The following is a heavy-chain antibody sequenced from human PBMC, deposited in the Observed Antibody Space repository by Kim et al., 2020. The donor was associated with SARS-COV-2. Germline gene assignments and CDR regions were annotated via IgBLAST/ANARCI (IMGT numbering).Heavy chain of an antibody. V-gene: IGHV3-30*03. Sequence: GGSLRLSCAASGFTFSSYGMHWVRQAPGKGLEWVAVISYDGSNKYYADSVKGRFTISRDNSKNTLYLQMNSLRAEDTAVYYCAPSPSDSSAPPHWGQGTLVTVSS. CDR1: GFTFSSYG. CDR2: ISYDGSNK. CDR3: APSPSDSSAPPH. D-gene: IGHD3-22*01. J-gene: IGHJ4*02.